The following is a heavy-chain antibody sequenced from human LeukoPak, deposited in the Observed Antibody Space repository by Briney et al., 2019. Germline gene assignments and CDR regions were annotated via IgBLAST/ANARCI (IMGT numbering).Heavy chain of an antibody. Sequence: PSETLSLTCTVSGGSISSYYWSWIRQPPGKGLEWIGYIYYSGTTNYNPSLKSRVTISVDTSKNQFSLKLSSVTAADTAVYYCARALRVDTAMVPFDYWGQGTLVTVSS. CDR1: GGSISSYY. J-gene: IGHJ4*02. CDR3: ARALRVDTAMVPFDY. V-gene: IGHV4-59*08. CDR2: IYYSGTT. D-gene: IGHD5-18*01.